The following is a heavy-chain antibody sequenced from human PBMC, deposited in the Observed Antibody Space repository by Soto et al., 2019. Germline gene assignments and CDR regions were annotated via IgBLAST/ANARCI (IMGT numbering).Heavy chain of an antibody. CDR3: ARGDYLNRSGYYYFQH. D-gene: IGHD3-22*01. CDR2: IYHSGNT. Sequence: ASETLSLTCAVSGYSITGGYYCGWFRQPPGKGLVWIGSIYHSGNTAYNPSLSSRLTISLDTSKNHFSLKLHAATAADTAVYYCARGDYLNRSGYYYFQHWGQGTPVTVSS. CDR1: GYSITGGYY. V-gene: IGHV4-38-2*01. J-gene: IGHJ1*01.